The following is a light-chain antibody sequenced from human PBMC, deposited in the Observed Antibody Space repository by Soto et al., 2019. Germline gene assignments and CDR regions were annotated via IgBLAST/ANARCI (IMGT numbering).Light chain of an antibody. CDR3: QQYGDSPFT. CDR2: GAS. J-gene: IGKJ1*01. CDR1: QTVSSSY. V-gene: IGKV3-20*01. Sequence: DIVLTQSPGTLSLSPGERATLSCRASQTVSSSYLAWYQQKPGQAPRLLIYGASTRAAGIPDRFSGSGSGTDFTLTISRLEPDDFAVYYCQQYGDSPFTFGQGTKVDIK.